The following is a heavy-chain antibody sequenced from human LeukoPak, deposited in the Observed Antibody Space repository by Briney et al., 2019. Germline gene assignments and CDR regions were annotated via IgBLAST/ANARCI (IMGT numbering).Heavy chain of an antibody. J-gene: IGHJ5*02. CDR1: GGSISTYY. CDR2: IYTSGST. D-gene: IGHD3-10*01. V-gene: IGHV4-4*07. Sequence: SETLSLTCTVSGGSISTYYWSWIRQPAGKGLEWIGRIYTSGSTNYTPSLKSRVTMSVDTSKNQFSLRLSSVTAADTAVYYCARGLYYYGSGSYPFDPWGQGTLVTVSS. CDR3: ARGLYYYGSGSYPFDP.